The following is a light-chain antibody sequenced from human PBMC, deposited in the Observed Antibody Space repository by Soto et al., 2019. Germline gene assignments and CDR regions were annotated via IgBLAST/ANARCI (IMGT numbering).Light chain of an antibody. J-gene: IGKJ5*01. CDR3: QQRSNWPPIT. CDR1: QSVSSY. CDR2: DAS. Sequence: EIVLTQSPATLSLSPGERATFSCRASQSVSSYLAWYQQKPGQAPRLLIYDASNRATGIPARFSGSGSGTDFTLTISSLEPEEFAVYYCQQRSNWPPITFGQGTRLEIK. V-gene: IGKV3-11*01.